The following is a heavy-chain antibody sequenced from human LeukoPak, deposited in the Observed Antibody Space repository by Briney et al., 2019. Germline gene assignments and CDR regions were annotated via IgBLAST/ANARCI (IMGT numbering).Heavy chain of an antibody. V-gene: IGHV3-48*03. CDR2: ISSSGSTI. J-gene: IGHJ4*02. Sequence: GGSLRLSCAASGFTFSSYEMNWVRQAPGKGLEWVSYISSSGSTIYYADSVKGRFTISRDNSKNTLYLQMNSLRAEDTAVYYCAKDGGTDYDFWSGYYEGNFDYWGQGTLVTVSS. D-gene: IGHD3-3*01. CDR1: GFTFSSYE. CDR3: AKDGGTDYDFWSGYYEGNFDY.